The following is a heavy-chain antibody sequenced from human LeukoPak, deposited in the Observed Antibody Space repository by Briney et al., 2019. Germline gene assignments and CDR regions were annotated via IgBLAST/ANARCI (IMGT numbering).Heavy chain of an antibody. J-gene: IGHJ4*02. CDR2: IYYSGST. D-gene: IGHD3-22*01. Sequence: PSETLSLTCTVSGGFISSSSYYWGWIRQPPGEGLEWIGSIYYSGSTYYNPSLKSRVTISVDTSKNQFSLKLSSVTAADTAVYYCARDFYYDSSGYYGVILDWGQGTLVTVSS. CDR3: ARDFYYDSSGYYGVILD. V-gene: IGHV4-39*07. CDR1: GGFISSSSYY.